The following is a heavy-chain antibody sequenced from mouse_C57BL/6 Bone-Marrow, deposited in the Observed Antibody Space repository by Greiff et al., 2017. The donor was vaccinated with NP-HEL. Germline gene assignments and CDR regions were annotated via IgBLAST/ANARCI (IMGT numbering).Heavy chain of an antibody. CDR2: IYPSDSET. V-gene: IGHV1-61*01. CDR3: ASLTRDLATRAY. CDR1: GYTFTSYW. J-gene: IGHJ3*01. D-gene: IGHD1-2*01. Sequence: VQLQQPGAELVRPGSSVKLSCKASGYTFTSYWLDWVKQRPGQGLEWIGIIYPSDSETHYNQKFKDKATLTVDKSSSTAYMQLSSLTSEDSAVYYCASLTRDLATRAYWGQGTLVTVSA.